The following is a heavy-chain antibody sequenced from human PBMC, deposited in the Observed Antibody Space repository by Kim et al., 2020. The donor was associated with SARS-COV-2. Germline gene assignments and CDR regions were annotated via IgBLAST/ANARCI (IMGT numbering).Heavy chain of an antibody. V-gene: IGHV1-3*01. D-gene: IGHD6-19*01. J-gene: IGHJ4*02. CDR3: AREGHSSGSLGFDH. Sequence: YSQTLKDRFTSTRDTSASTVYMELNSLRSEDTAVYYCAREGHSSGSLGFDHWGQGTPVTVSS.